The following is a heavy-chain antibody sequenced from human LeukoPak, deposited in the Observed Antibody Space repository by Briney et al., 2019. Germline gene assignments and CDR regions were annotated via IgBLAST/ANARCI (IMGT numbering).Heavy chain of an antibody. D-gene: IGHD3-3*01. J-gene: IGHJ4*02. V-gene: IGHV3-30*03. CDR3: ARDRAWNCFDY. CDR2: ISNDGSRK. Sequence: GGSLRLSCAASGFMFSSNWMSWVRLAPGKGLEWVAIISNDGSRKYYAHSVEGRFTISRDNSKNTLYLQMDSLRAEDTAVYYCARDRAWNCFDYWGQGTLVTVSS. CDR1: GFMFSSNW.